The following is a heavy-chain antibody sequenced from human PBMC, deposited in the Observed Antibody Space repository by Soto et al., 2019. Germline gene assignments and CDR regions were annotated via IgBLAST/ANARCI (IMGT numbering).Heavy chain of an antibody. Sequence: EASVKVSCEVSGYTLTELSMHWVRQAPGKGLEWMGGFDPEDGETIYAQKFQGRVTTTEDTSTDTAYMELSSLRSEDTAVYYCATRGTFGVVTYMDVWGQGTTVTVSS. V-gene: IGHV1-24*01. J-gene: IGHJ6*02. CDR1: GYTLTELS. CDR2: FDPEDGET. CDR3: ATRGTFGVVTYMDV. D-gene: IGHD3-3*01.